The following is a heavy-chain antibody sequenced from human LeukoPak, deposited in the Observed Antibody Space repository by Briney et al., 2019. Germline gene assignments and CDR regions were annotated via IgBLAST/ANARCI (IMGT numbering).Heavy chain of an antibody. J-gene: IGHJ4*02. CDR1: GFTFSDYY. CDR2: ISGSTIYT. V-gene: IGHV3-11*06. Sequence: PGGSLRLSCAASGFTFSDYYMSWIRQAPGKGLECISYISGSTIYTNYADSVKGRFTISRDNAKSSLFLQMNSLRGEDTAVYYCAKDREATTVTTFLDYWGQGTLVTVSP. CDR3: AKDREATTVTTFLDY. D-gene: IGHD4-17*01.